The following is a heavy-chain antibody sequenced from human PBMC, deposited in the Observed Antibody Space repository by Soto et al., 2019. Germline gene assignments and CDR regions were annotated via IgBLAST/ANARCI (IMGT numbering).Heavy chain of an antibody. CDR2: IFPGDSDT. Sequence: PGESLKIPCKAIGYTFTNYWIGWVRQTPGKGLEWMGIIFPGDSDTRYNPSFEGQVTVSADESISTAYLQWNTLKASDTAMYYCVRPNFGALTHFDFWGQGTLVTVSS. J-gene: IGHJ4*02. CDR1: GYTFTNYW. D-gene: IGHD3-16*01. V-gene: IGHV5-51*01. CDR3: VRPNFGALTHFDF.